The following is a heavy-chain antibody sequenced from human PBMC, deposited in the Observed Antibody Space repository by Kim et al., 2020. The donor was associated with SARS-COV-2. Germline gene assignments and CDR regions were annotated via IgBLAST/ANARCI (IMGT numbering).Heavy chain of an antibody. CDR3: AKEEGSGYSSGWTYYYYGMDV. J-gene: IGHJ6*02. D-gene: IGHD6-19*01. V-gene: IGHV3-30*18. Sequence: GGSLRLSCAASGFTFSSYGMHWVRQAPDKGLEWVAVISYDGSNKYYADSVKGRFTISRDNSKNTLYLQMNSLRAEDTAVYYCAKEEGSGYSSGWTYYYYGMDVWGQGTTVTVSS. CDR2: ISYDGSNK. CDR1: GFTFSSYG.